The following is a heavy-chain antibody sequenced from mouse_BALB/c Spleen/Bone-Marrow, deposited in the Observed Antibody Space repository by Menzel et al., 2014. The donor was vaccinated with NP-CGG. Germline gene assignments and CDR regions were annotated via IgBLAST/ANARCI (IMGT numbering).Heavy chain of an antibody. CDR2: ILPGSGST. D-gene: IGHD4-1*01. Sequence: QVQLQQSGAELMKPGASVKISCKATGYTFSSYWIEWVKQRPGHGLEWIGEILPGSGSTNYNEKFKGKATFTADTSSNTACMQLSSLTSEDSAVYYCARTGTDWYFDVWGAGTTVTVSS. V-gene: IGHV1-9*01. J-gene: IGHJ1*01. CDR1: GYTFSSYW. CDR3: ARTGTDWYFDV.